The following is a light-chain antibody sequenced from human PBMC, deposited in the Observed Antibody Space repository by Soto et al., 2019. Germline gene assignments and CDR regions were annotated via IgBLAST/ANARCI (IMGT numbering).Light chain of an antibody. CDR2: QTS. J-gene: IGKJ1*01. CDR3: HHRQSWPRT. Sequence: IAMTKSAATLSVSPGERGTLACRASQSVSSNLAWYQQKPGQAPRLLIYQTSIRAAGIPARFSASGTGTDFTLTISDVQPEDFAVYYCHHRQSWPRTFGQGTKVDIK. CDR1: QSVSSN. V-gene: IGKV3D-15*03.